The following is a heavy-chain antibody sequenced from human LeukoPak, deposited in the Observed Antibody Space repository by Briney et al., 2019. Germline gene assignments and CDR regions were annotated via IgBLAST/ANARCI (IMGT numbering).Heavy chain of an antibody. V-gene: IGHV4-59*01. CDR2: IHYTGST. CDR1: GASIRGYY. J-gene: IGHJ4*02. Sequence: SETLSLTCTVSGASIRGYYWSWIRQPPGKGLEWIGYIHYTGSTDYNPSLKNRLTILVDTSKNQFSLMLTSVTAADTAVYYCAGGYGSGSYNNFNRWGQGLLVAVSS. CDR3: AGGYGSGSYNNFNR. D-gene: IGHD3-10*01.